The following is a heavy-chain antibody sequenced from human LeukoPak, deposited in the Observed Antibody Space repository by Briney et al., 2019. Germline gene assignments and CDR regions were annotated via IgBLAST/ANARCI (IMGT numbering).Heavy chain of an antibody. CDR2: IWYGGSNK. CDR3: ARARYTISPFDY. D-gene: IGHD1-14*01. V-gene: IGHV3-33*01. J-gene: IGHJ4*02. Sequence: PGGSLRLSCAASGFTFSSYGMHWVRQAPGKGLEWVAVIWYGGSNKYYADSVKGRFTISRDDSKNTLYLQMNSLRAEDTAVYYCARARYTISPFDYWGQGTLVTVSS. CDR1: GFTFSSYG.